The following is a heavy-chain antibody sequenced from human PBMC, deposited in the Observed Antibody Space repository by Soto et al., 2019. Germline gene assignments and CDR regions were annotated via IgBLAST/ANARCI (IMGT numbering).Heavy chain of an antibody. V-gene: IGHV1-46*03. CDR1: GYTFTNYY. CDR2: INPSGGGP. Sequence: QVQLMQSGAEVKQPGASVRVSCKASGYTFTNYYMHWVRQVPGQGLEWMGIINPSGGGPAHAQKFRGRLTTTRDPSTTTIYMEMNSLRSEDTAVYFCASSDMGGDGALDVWGQGTMVTVSS. CDR3: ASSDMGGDGALDV. D-gene: IGHD3-16*01. J-gene: IGHJ3*01.